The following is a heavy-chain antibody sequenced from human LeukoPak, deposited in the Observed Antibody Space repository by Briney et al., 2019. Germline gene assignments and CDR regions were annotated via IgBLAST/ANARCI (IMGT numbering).Heavy chain of an antibody. J-gene: IGHJ4*02. D-gene: IGHD2-15*01. CDR2: INPRDGGT. CDR1: GYTFTDYY. CDR3: AREGNGLLSKDLDY. Sequence: ASATVSFKGSGYTFTDYYLHWVRQAPGQGLEWVGYINPRDGGTSSPQNFRGRVTMTTDASSSTAYMELSRLTSDDTAIYYCAREGNGLLSKDLDYWGQGTLVTVSS. V-gene: IGHV1-2*02.